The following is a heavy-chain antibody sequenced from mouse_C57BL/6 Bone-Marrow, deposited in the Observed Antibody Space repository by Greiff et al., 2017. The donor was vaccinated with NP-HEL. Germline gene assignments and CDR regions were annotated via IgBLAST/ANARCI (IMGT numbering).Heavy chain of an antibody. D-gene: IGHD1-1*01. CDR3: ALYYYGSSYDY. V-gene: IGHV1-63*01. CDR1: GYTFTNYW. J-gene: IGHJ2*01. Sequence: QVQLKESGAELVRPGTSVKMSCTASGYTFTNYWIGWAKQRPGHGLEWIGDIYPGGGYTNYNEKFKGKATLTADKSSSTAYMQFSSLTSEDSAIYYCALYYYGSSYDYWGQGTTLTVSS. CDR2: IYPGGGYT.